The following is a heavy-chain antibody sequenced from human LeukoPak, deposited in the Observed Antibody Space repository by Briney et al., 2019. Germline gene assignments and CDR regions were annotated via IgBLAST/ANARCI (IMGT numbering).Heavy chain of an antibody. Sequence: GESLRLSCAASGFIFSSYAMSWVRQAPGQGLEWVSVISDSGDYTSYADSVRGRFTISRDNSRNTLYLQMISLRPEDTAVYYCAKDTSIGKYCTNGVCSPFDYWGQGTLVTVSS. CDR3: AKDTSIGKYCTNGVCSPFDY. J-gene: IGHJ4*02. CDR2: ISDSGDYT. D-gene: IGHD2-8*01. V-gene: IGHV3-23*01. CDR1: GFIFSSYA.